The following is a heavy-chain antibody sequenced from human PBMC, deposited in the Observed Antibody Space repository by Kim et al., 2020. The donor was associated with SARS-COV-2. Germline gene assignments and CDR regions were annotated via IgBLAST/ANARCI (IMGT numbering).Heavy chain of an antibody. V-gene: IGHV3-21*01. CDR3: ARGYSGGSDY. J-gene: IGHJ4*02. CDR2: ISSSSTYT. CDR1: GFTFASYS. Sequence: GGSLRLSCAASGFTFASYSMNWVRQAPGRGLEWVSSISSSSTYTYYADSVKGRFTVSRENAKNTLYLQMSSLRAEDTAVYFCARGYSGGSDYWGQGALVTVSS. D-gene: IGHD1-26*01.